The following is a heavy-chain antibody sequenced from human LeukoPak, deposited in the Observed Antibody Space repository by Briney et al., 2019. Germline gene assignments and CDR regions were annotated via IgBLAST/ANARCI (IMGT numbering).Heavy chain of an antibody. J-gene: IGHJ6*03. CDR2: IKQDGSEK. V-gene: IGHV3-7*01. Sequence: GSLRLSCAASGFTFSSYWMSWVRQAPGKGLEWVANIKQDGSEKYYVDSVKGRFTISRDNAKNSLYLQMNSLRAEDTAVYYCARVYCSGGSCYSYYYMDVWGKGTTVTVSS. CDR1: GFTFSSYW. D-gene: IGHD2-15*01. CDR3: ARVYCSGGSCYSYYYMDV.